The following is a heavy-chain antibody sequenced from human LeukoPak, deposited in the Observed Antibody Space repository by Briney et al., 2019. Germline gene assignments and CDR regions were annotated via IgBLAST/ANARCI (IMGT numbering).Heavy chain of an antibody. Sequence: GASVKVSCKVSGYALTELSMHWVRQAPGKGLEWMGGFDPEDGETIYAQKFQGRVTMTEDTSTDTAYMELSSLRSEDTAVYYCATEHFWSGYYSRWGQGTLVTVSS. CDR3: ATEHFWSGYYSR. J-gene: IGHJ4*02. CDR2: FDPEDGET. CDR1: GYALTELS. V-gene: IGHV1-24*01. D-gene: IGHD3-3*02.